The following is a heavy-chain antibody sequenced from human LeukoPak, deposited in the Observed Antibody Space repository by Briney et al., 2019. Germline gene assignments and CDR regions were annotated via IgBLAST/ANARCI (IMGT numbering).Heavy chain of an antibody. J-gene: IGHJ3*02. CDR1: GFTLSSFW. CDR2: IKQDGNEK. V-gene: IGHV3-7*05. CDR3: ATDRGYSSFDI. D-gene: IGHD5-18*01. Sequence: SGGSLRLSCAASGFTLSSFWMSWVRQAPGKGLEWVANIKQDGNEKYYADSVKGRFTISRDNAKNSLFLQMNSLRAEDTAVYYCATDRGYSSFDIWGQGTMVTVSS.